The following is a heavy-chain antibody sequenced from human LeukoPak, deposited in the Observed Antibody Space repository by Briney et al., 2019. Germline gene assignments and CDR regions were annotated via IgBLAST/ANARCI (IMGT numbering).Heavy chain of an antibody. CDR2: ISSSSSYI. Sequence: GGSLRLSCAASGFTFSSYSMNWVRQAPGKGLEWVSSISSSSSYIYYADSVKGRFTISRDNAKNSLYLQMNSLRAEDTAVYYCAVLPVRGEGYWGQRTLVTVSS. V-gene: IGHV3-21*01. J-gene: IGHJ4*02. CDR3: AVLPVRGEGY. D-gene: IGHD3-10*01. CDR1: GFTFSSYS.